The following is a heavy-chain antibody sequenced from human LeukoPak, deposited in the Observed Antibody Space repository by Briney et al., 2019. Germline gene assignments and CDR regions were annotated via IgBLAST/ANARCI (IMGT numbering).Heavy chain of an antibody. V-gene: IGHV4-39*07. D-gene: IGHD2-15*01. CDR3: ARLRPPPRYCSGGSCSEVFDY. Sequence: SETLSLTCTVSGGSISSSSYYWGWIRQPPGKGLEWIGSIYYSGSTYYNPSLKSRVTISVDTSKNQFSLKLSSVTAADTAVYYCARLRPPPRYCSGGSCSEVFDYWGQGTLVTVSS. J-gene: IGHJ4*02. CDR2: IYYSGST. CDR1: GGSISSSSYY.